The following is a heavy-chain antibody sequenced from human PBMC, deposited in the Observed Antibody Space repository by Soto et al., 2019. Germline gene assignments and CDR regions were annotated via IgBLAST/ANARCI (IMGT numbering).Heavy chain of an antibody. D-gene: IGHD5-12*01. CDR2: IKQDGSEK. V-gene: IGHV3-7*01. CDR3: ARVPNQRWLQFNAFDT. J-gene: IGHJ3*02. Sequence: GGSLRLSCAASGFTFSSYWMSWVRQAPGKGLEWVANIKQDGSEKYYVDSVKGRFTISRDNAKNSLYLQMNSLRAEDTAVYYCARVPNQRWLQFNAFDTWGQGTMVTVSS. CDR1: GFTFSSYW.